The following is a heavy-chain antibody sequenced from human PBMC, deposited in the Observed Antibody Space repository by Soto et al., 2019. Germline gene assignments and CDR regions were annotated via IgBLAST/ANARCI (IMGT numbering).Heavy chain of an antibody. CDR1: GGTFSSYT. CDR2: IIPILGIA. Sequence: QVQLVQSGAEVKKPGSSVKVSCKASGGTFSSYTISWVRQAPGQGLEWMGRIIPILGIANYAQKFQGRVTITADKSTSTAYMELSSLRSEDTAVYYCAIGRISGTTPDYYYYYYMDVWGKGTTVTVSS. CDR3: AIGRISGTTPDYYYYYYMDV. V-gene: IGHV1-69*02. J-gene: IGHJ6*03. D-gene: IGHD1-7*01.